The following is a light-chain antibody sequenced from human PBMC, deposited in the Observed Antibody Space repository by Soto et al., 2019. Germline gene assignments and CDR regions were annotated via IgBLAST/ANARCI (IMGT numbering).Light chain of an antibody. J-gene: IGLJ3*02. CDR2: SDD. Sequence: QSVLTQPPSVSAAPGQKVTISCSGSSSNIGGNSVSWYQQFPGTAPKLLIHSDDQRPSGVPDRFSGSKSGTSASLTISGLQSEDEAHYYCGAWDDSLSGLVFGGGTKVTVL. CDR3: GAWDDSLSGLV. CDR1: SSNIGGNS. V-gene: IGLV1-44*01.